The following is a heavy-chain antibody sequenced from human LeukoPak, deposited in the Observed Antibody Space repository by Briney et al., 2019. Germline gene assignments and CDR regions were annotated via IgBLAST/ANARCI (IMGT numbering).Heavy chain of an antibody. CDR3: AKDRLDGAAAEY. V-gene: IGHV3-23*01. CDR1: VFSFSNYV. D-gene: IGHD6-13*01. CDR2: ISTSGAGT. Sequence: KTGGSLRLSCAASVFSFSNYVMSWVRQTPGKGLEWVSVISTSGAGTYYAESVKGRFTISRDNSKNTVYLQMNSLRAEDTAVYHCAKDRLDGAAAEYWGQGTLVTVSS. J-gene: IGHJ4*02.